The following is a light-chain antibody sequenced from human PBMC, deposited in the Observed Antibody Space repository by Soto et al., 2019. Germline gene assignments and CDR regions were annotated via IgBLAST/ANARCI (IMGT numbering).Light chain of an antibody. V-gene: IGKV3D-20*02. J-gene: IGKJ1*01. Sequence: EFVLTHSPGTLSLSPWEIATLSCWASQSVSSSYLAWYQQKPVQAPRLLIYGASSRATGIPDRFSGSGSGTDFTLTTSSLEPEDFAVYYCQQLTDWPPQWTFGQGTKVDIK. CDR3: QQLTDWPPQWT. CDR1: QSVSSSY. CDR2: GAS.